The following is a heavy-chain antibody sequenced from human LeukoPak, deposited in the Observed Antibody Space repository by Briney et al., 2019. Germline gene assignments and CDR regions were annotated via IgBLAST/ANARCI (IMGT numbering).Heavy chain of an antibody. CDR1: GFSVRTNF. Sequence: GGSLRLSCAVSGFSVRTNFMSWVRQAPGKGLEWVSVIYTGGGTDHADSVKGRFTISRDNAKNSLNLQMNSLRVEDTAVYYCAKVAKYYYGSETYYFFEHWGQGTPVTASS. D-gene: IGHD3-10*01. CDR2: IYTGGGT. CDR3: AKVAKYYYGSETYYFFEH. V-gene: IGHV3-53*01. J-gene: IGHJ4*02.